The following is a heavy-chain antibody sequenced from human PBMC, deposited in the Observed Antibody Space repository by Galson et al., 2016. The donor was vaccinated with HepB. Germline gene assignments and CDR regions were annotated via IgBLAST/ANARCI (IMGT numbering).Heavy chain of an antibody. CDR2: IYPGDSDT. CDR3: ARQVTGIAHGDYGLDY. V-gene: IGHV5-51*01. D-gene: IGHD4-17*01. CDR1: GERGTNEG. Sequence: QSGAEVKKPGESLKISCKVSGERGTNEGSGGVRQMPGKGLEGMGIIYPGDSDTRDSPSFQGQVTISADKSINIAYLQWSSLKASETAVYYCARQVTGIAHGDYGLDYWGQGTRVTVSS. J-gene: IGHJ4*02.